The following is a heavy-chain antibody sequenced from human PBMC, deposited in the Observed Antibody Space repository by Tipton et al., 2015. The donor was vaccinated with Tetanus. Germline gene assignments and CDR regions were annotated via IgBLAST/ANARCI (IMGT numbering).Heavy chain of an antibody. CDR2: IYTSGST. D-gene: IGHD3-3*01. J-gene: IGHJ5*02. V-gene: IGHV4-4*07. CDR3: ARAWGITIFGVVSNWFDP. CDR1: GGSISSYY. Sequence: TLSLTCTVSGGSISSYYWSWIRQPAGKGLEWIGRIYTSGSTNYNPSLKSRVTMSVDTSKNQFSLKLSSVTAADTAVYYCARAWGITIFGVVSNWFDPWGQGTLVTVSS.